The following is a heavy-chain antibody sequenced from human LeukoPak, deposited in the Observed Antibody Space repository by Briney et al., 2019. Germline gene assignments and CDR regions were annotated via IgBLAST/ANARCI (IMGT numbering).Heavy chain of an antibody. D-gene: IGHD3-22*01. V-gene: IGHV1-18*01. Sequence: EASVKVSCKASGYTFTSYGISWVRQAPGQGLEWMGWISAYNGNTNYAQKLQGRVTMTTDTSTSTAYMELRSLRSDDTAVYYCARDYYYDSSGDAFDIWGQGTMVTVSS. CDR2: ISAYNGNT. CDR1: GYTFTSYG. CDR3: ARDYYYDSSGDAFDI. J-gene: IGHJ3*02.